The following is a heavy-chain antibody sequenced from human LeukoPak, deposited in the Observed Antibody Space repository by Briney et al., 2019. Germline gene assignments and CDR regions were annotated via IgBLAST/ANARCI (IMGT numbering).Heavy chain of an antibody. CDR1: GFTFSSYW. V-gene: IGHV3-23*01. Sequence: GGSLRLSCAASGFTFSSYWMSWVRQAPGKGLEWVSAISGSGGSTNYADSVKGRFTISRDNSKNTLYLQMNSLRAEDTAVYYCAKEAIQHRWHYYFDYWGQGTLVTVSS. D-gene: IGHD5-24*01. J-gene: IGHJ4*02. CDR2: ISGSGGST. CDR3: AKEAIQHRWHYYFDY.